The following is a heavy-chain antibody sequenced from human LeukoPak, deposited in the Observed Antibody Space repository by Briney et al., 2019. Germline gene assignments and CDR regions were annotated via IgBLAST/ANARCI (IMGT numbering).Heavy chain of an antibody. CDR3: ARGGAARPDY. Sequence: GGSLRLSCAASGFIFSDYGMNWVRQAPGKGLEWVSYISSSSRTKQYADSVKGRFAISRDNAQSSVYLQMNSLRAEDSAVYYCARGGAARPDYWGQGTLVTVSS. V-gene: IGHV3-48*01. J-gene: IGHJ4*02. CDR1: GFIFSDYG. D-gene: IGHD6-6*01. CDR2: ISSSSRTK.